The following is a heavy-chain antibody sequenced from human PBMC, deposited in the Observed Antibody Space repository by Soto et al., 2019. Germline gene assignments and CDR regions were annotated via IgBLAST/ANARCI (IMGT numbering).Heavy chain of an antibody. Sequence: EVQLLESGGGLVQPGGSLRLSCAASGFTFSSYAMSWVRQAPGKGLEWVSAISGSGGSTYYADSVKGRFTISRDNSKNTLYLQRSSLRAEDTAVYYGAKGPSVLRYFDWLNGAFEIWCQGTMVTVSS. J-gene: IGHJ3*02. CDR2: ISGSGGST. CDR3: AKGPSVLRYFDWLNGAFEI. D-gene: IGHD3-9*01. CDR1: GFTFSSYA. V-gene: IGHV3-23*01.